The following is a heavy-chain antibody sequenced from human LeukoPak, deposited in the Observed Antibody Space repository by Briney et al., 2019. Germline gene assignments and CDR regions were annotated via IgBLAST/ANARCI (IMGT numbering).Heavy chain of an antibody. V-gene: IGHV1-69*04. Sequence: ASVKVSCKASGGTFSSYAISWVRQAPGQGLEWMGRIIPILGIANYAQKFQGRVTITADKSTSTAYMELSSLGSEDTAVYYCATRGAAAAPSYYYGMDVWGQGTTVTVSS. J-gene: IGHJ6*02. CDR3: ATRGAAAAPSYYYGMDV. D-gene: IGHD6-13*01. CDR2: IIPILGIA. CDR1: GGTFSSYA.